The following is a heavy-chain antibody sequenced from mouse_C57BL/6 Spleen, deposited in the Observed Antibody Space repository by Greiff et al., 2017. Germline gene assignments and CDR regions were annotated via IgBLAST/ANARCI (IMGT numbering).Heavy chain of an antibody. J-gene: IGHJ2*01. CDR3: ARGGNPFDY. CDR1: GYTFTDYY. V-gene: IGHV1-19*01. CDR2: INPYNGGT. D-gene: IGHD2-1*01. Sequence: VQLQQSGPVLVKPGASVKMSCKASGYTFTDYYMNWVKQSHGKSLEWIGVINPYNGGTSYNQKFKGKATLPVDKSSSTAYMELNSLTSEDSAVYYCARGGNPFDYWGQGTTLTVSS.